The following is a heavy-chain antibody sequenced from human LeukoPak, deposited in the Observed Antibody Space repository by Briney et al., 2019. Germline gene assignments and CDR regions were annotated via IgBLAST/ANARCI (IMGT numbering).Heavy chain of an antibody. J-gene: IGHJ3*02. CDR2: IYYSVST. V-gene: IGHV4-39*01. CDR1: GGSFASSTYY. Sequence: SETLSLTCTVSGGSFASSTYYWGWIRQPPGKGLEWIGSIYYSVSTYYNPSLKSRVTISVDTSKNQFSLKLSSVTAADTAVYYCARRARGAKFGSGAFDIWGQGTMVTVSS. CDR3: ARRARGAKFGSGAFDI. D-gene: IGHD3-10*01.